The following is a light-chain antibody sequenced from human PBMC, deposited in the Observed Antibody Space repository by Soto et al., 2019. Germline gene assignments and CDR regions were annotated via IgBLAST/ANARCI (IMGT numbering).Light chain of an antibody. CDR1: SSDVDDYRY. CDR2: DGT. Sequence: QSALAQPRSVSGSPGQLLTISCTGTSSDVDDYRYVSWYQQYPGKAPKLVTYDGTKRPSGVPDRFSGSNSGNTASLTISGLQAEDEADYYCCSYLTTPEIFGTGTKVTVL. CDR3: CSYLTTPEI. V-gene: IGLV2-11*01. J-gene: IGLJ1*01.